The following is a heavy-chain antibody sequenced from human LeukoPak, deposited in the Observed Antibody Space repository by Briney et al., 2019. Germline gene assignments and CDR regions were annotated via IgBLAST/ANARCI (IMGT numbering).Heavy chain of an antibody. V-gene: IGHV4-59*01. CDR3: ARVTGYVIEDYFDY. CDR2: NYYSGST. D-gene: IGHD3-22*01. Sequence: SETLSLTCTVSGGSISSYYWSWIRQPPGKGLEWIGYNYYSGSTNYNPSLKSRVTISVDTSKNQFSLKLSSVTAADTAMYYCARVTGYVIEDYFDYWGQGTLVTVSS. J-gene: IGHJ4*02. CDR1: GGSISSYY.